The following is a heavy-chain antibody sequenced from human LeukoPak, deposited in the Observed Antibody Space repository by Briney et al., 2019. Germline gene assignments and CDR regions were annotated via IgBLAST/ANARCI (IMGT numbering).Heavy chain of an antibody. D-gene: IGHD1-26*01. CDR2: IFYSGSA. CDR1: GGSISSYY. J-gene: IGHJ6*02. V-gene: IGHV4-59*01. CDR3: ARLRSGSTPPPPHYYYGLDV. Sequence: SETLSLTCTVSGGSISSYYWTWIRQPPGKGLEWIGYIFYSGSANSNPSLESRVTISVDTSKNQFSLKLSSVTAADTAAYYCARLRSGSTPPPPHYYYGLDVWGQGTTVIVSS.